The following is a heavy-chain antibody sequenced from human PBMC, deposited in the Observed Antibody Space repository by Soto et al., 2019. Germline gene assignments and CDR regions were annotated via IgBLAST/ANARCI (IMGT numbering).Heavy chain of an antibody. V-gene: IGHV3-73*02. CDR1: GFTFSGSA. Sequence: EVQLVESGGGLVQPGGSLKLSCAASGFTFSGSAMHWVRQASGKGLEWVGRIRSKANSYATAYAASVKGRFTISRDDSKNTAYLQMNSLKTEDTAVYYCTIPVATTISLRDYWGQGPWSPSPQ. CDR3: TIPVATTISLRDY. CDR2: IRSKANSYAT. D-gene: IGHD5-12*01. J-gene: IGHJ4*02.